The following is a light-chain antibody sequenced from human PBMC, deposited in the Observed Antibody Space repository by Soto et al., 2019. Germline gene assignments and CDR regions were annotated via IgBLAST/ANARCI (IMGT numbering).Light chain of an antibody. J-gene: IGLJ3*02. CDR2: STN. CDR3: VLYMGSGIWV. Sequence: QAVVTQEPSFSVSPGRTVTLTCGLSSGSVSTSYYPSWYQQTPGQAPRTLIYSTNTRSSGVPDRFSGSILGNKAALTITGDQADDESDYYCVLYMGSGIWVFGGGTKHTVL. CDR1: SGSVSTSYY. V-gene: IGLV8-61*01.